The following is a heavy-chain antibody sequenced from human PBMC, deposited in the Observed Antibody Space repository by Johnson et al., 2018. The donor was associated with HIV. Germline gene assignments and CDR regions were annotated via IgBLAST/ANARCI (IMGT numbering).Heavy chain of an antibody. CDR1: GFTFSRYW. D-gene: IGHD2-21*01. CDR2: IKLDGREK. V-gene: IGHV3-7*01. Sequence: VQLVESGGGLVQPGGSLRLSCAASGFTFSRYWMSWVRQAPGKGLEWVTNIKLDGREKYYVDSVRGRFAISRDNSRNTLDLRMDSLRVEDTAVYYCALSYSLDAFDIWGQGTMVTVSS. J-gene: IGHJ3*02. CDR3: ALSYSLDAFDI.